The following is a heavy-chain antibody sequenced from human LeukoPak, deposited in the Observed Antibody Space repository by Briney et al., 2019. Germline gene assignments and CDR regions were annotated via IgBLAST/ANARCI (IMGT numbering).Heavy chain of an antibody. D-gene: IGHD3-10*01. Sequence: ASVKVSCKASGYTFNSYGISWVRQAPGQGLEWMGWISAHNGNTNYAQKFQGRVTMTTDTSTSTAYMELRSLRFDDTAVCYCARDGFFGSGIVGAFDIWGQGTMVTVSS. J-gene: IGHJ3*02. V-gene: IGHV1-18*01. CDR1: GYTFNSYG. CDR3: ARDGFFGSGIVGAFDI. CDR2: ISAHNGNT.